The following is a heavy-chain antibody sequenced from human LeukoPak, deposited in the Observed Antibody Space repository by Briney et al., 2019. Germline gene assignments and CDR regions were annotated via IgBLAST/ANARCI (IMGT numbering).Heavy chain of an antibody. CDR2: ISSRGGYI. CDR1: GFSFSDYT. Sequence: GGSPRLSCAAFGFSFSDYTMNWVRQAPGKGLEWVSSISSRGGYIHYADSLKGRFTISRENARNLLFLQLNSLRVEDTAVYYCARSRADSLDFWGRGTMVTVSS. V-gene: IGHV3-21*01. CDR3: ARSRADSLDF. J-gene: IGHJ3*01.